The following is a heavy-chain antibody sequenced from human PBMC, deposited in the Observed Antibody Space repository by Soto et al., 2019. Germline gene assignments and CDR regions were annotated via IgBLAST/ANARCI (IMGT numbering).Heavy chain of an antibody. CDR1: GFTFSDVW. CDR2: IKSKIDGGTT. CDR3: NTGPRWESQNDY. V-gene: IGHV3-15*01. D-gene: IGHD1-26*01. Sequence: EVQLVESGGGLVKPGGSLRLSCAVSGFTFSDVWMSWVRQAPGKGLEWVGRIKSKIDGGTTDYAAPVKGRFSISRDDSKNTLYVQMNSLKIEDTAVYYCNTGPRWESQNDYWGPGTLVTVSS. J-gene: IGHJ4*02.